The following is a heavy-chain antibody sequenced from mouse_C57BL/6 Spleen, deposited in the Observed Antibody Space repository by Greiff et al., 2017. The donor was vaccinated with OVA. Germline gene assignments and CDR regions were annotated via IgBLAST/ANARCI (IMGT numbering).Heavy chain of an antibody. CDR2: IRSKSNNYAT. CDR3: VELTGIAY. Sequence: EAGGGLVQPKGSLKLSCAASGFSFNTYAMNWVRQAPGKGLEWVARIRSKSNNYATYYADSVKDRFTISRDDSESMLYLQMNNLKTEDTAMYYCVELTGIAYWGQGTLVTVSA. D-gene: IGHD4-1*01. J-gene: IGHJ3*01. CDR1: GFSFNTYA. V-gene: IGHV10-1*01.